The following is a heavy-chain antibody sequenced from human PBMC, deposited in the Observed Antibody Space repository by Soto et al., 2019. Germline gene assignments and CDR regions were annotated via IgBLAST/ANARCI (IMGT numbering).Heavy chain of an antibody. CDR2: MNPYSGNT. CDR3: VRAPLDYYSADYFDN. J-gene: IGHJ4*02. Sequence: GASVKVSCKASGYTFTNNDINWVRQATGQGLEWMGWMNPYSGNTGYAQKFQGRVTMTRDNSITTAYTELSSLRSEDTAVYYCVRAPLDYYSADYFDNWGQGTLVTVSS. CDR1: GYTFTNND. D-gene: IGHD2-21*01. V-gene: IGHV1-8*01.